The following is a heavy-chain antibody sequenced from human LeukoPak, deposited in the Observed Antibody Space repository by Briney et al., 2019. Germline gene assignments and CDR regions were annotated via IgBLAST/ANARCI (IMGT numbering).Heavy chain of an antibody. D-gene: IGHD6-19*01. V-gene: IGHV4-4*07. CDR2: IYTSGST. CDR3: ARDLYSSGWVFDY. J-gene: IGHJ4*02. Sequence: SETLSLTCSVSGVSISAYYWSWIRQPAGKGLEWIGRIYTSGSTNYNPSLKSRVTMSVDTSKNQFSLKLSSVTAADTAVYYCARDLYSSGWVFDYWGQGTLVTVSS. CDR1: GVSISAYY.